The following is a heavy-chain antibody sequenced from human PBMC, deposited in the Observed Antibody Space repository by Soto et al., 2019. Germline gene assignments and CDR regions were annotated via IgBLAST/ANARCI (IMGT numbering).Heavy chain of an antibody. J-gene: IGHJ4*02. CDR2: INPDNGNT. CDR3: ARDQEMATSPLGY. CDR1: GYTFTRYT. Sequence: ASVKVSCKASGYTFTRYTMNWVRQAPGQRLEWMGWINPDNGNTKSSQKFQGRVTMTRDTSTSTVYMELGSLRSEDTAVYYCARDQEMATSPLGYWGQGTLVTVSS. V-gene: IGHV1-3*01. D-gene: IGHD5-12*01.